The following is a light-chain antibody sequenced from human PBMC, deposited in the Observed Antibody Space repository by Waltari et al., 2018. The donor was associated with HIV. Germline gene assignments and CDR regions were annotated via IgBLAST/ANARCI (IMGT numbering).Light chain of an antibody. CDR1: KLGDKY. Sequence: SYELTQPPSVSVSPGQTASISCSGDKLGDKYACWYQQRPGQSPVLVIYQDNNRPSVIPERFSGSNSGNTATLTISGTQAMDEADYYCQAWDNSNVVFGGGTKLTVL. J-gene: IGLJ2*01. CDR2: QDN. V-gene: IGLV3-1*01. CDR3: QAWDNSNVV.